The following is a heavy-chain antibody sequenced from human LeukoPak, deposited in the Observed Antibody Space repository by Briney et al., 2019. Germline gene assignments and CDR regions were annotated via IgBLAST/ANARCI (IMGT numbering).Heavy chain of an antibody. CDR1: GYSIGSGYY. Sequence: SETLSLTCTVSGYSIGSGYYWGWIRQPPGKGLEWIGSISDSGSTYYNPSLKSRVTISVDTSENQFSLKLSSVTAADTAVYYCAIGRAAAGIHWFDPWGQGTLVTVSS. CDR2: ISDSGST. CDR3: AIGRAAAGIHWFDP. D-gene: IGHD6-13*01. V-gene: IGHV4-38-2*02. J-gene: IGHJ5*02.